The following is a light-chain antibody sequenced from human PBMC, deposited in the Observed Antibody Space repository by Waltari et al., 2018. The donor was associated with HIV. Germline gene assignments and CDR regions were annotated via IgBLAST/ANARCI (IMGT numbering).Light chain of an antibody. CDR3: QQCGSSPPT. J-gene: IGKJ1*01. Sequence: EIVLTQSPGTLSLSPGERAALSCRASQNINSDYLAWYQQKPAQAPRLHIYGATRRATGIPDRFSGSGSGTDFTLTINRLEPEDFAVYYCQQCGSSPPTFGQGTNVEIK. V-gene: IGKV3-20*01. CDR1: QNINSDY. CDR2: GAT.